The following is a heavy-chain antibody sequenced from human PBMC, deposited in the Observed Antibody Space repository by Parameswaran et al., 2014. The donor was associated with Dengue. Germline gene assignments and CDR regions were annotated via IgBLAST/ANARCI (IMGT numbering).Heavy chain of an antibody. D-gene: IGHD3-22*01. CDR3: AKEGYYDSSGYSYYYYYMDV. CDR2: IRYDGSNK. V-gene: IGHV3-30*02. Sequence: VRQMPGKGLEWVAFIRYDGSNKYYADSVKGRFTISRDNSKNTLYLQMNSLRAEDTAVYYCAKEGYYDSSGYSYYYYYMDVWGKGTTVTVSS. J-gene: IGHJ6*03.